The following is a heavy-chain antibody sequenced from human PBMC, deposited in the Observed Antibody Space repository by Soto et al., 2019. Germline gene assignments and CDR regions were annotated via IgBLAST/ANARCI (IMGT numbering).Heavy chain of an antibody. Sequence: EVQLVESGGGLVQPGGSLRLSCEASGFTFRNYDMHWVRQGTGKGLEWVSGISAAGDADYADSVEGRFTISSENAQNSFFLQMNSLSVGDTAVYSCATTDRDFDGLDVWGQGTTVIVSS. CDR2: ISAAGDA. D-gene: IGHD1-1*01. J-gene: IGHJ6*02. CDR1: GFTFRNYD. V-gene: IGHV3-13*01. CDR3: ATTDRDFDGLDV.